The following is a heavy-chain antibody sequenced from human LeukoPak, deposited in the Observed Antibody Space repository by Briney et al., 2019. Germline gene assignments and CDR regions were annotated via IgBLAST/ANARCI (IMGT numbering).Heavy chain of an antibody. V-gene: IGHV4-38-2*01. Sequence: SETLSLTCAVSGYSISSGYYWGWIRQPPRKGLEWIGSIYHSGSTYYNPSLKSRVTISVDTSKNQFSLKLSSVTAADTAVYYCARDPYYYAVNDAFDIWGQGTMVTVSS. D-gene: IGHD3-10*01. CDR2: IYHSGST. CDR3: ARDPYYYAVNDAFDI. J-gene: IGHJ3*02. CDR1: GYSISSGYY.